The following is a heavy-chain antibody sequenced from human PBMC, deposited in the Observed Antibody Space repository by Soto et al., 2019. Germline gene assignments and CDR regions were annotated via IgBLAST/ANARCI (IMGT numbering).Heavy chain of an antibody. J-gene: IGHJ6*02. CDR2: IVPIFGTT. D-gene: IGHD6-19*01. V-gene: IGHV1-69*01. CDR1: GGTFSSNA. Sequence: QVQLVQSGAEVRKPGSSVKVSCKASGGTFSSNAISWVRQAPGQGLEWMGGIVPIFGTTNYAQKFEGRVKITVDGSTSTAYIELSSLRSEETAVYYCVRVLGANTSCWVYHYYHMDVWGRGTTVTVSS. CDR3: VRVLGANTSCWVYHYYHMDV.